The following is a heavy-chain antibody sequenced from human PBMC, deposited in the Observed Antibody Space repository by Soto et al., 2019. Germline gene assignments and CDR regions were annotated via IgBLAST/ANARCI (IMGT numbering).Heavy chain of an antibody. Sequence: VQLVQSGAEMKKTGSSVKVSCKASGGTFNKFAFSWVRQAPGQGFEWMGGIIPVFRSVNYAQRFRGRITITAEEYTSTVYLYLNDLRSDDTAVYYCARRYCASDNCPLFYYFVDLWGLGTTVTVSS. D-gene: IGHD2-21*02. CDR2: IIPVFRSV. V-gene: IGHV1-69*01. CDR3: ARRYCASDNCPLFYYFVDL. J-gene: IGHJ6*02. CDR1: GGTFNKFA.